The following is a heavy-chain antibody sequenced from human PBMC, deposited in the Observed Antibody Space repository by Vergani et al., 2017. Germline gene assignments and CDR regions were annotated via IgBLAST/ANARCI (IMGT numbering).Heavy chain of an antibody. D-gene: IGHD6-19*01. CDR1: GGSFSGYY. Sequence: QLQLQQWGAGLLKPSETLSLTCAVYGGSFSGYYWSWIRQPPGKGLEWIGEINHSGSTNYNPSLKSRVTISVDTSKNQFSLKLSSVTAADTAVYYCARGLARRGMGQWLVLWWFDPWGQGTLVTVSS. CDR3: ARGLARRGMGQWLVLWWFDP. CDR2: INHSGST. J-gene: IGHJ5*02. V-gene: IGHV4-34*01.